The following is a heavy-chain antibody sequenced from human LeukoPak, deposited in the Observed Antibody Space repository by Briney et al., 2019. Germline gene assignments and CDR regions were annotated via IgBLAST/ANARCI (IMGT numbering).Heavy chain of an antibody. Sequence: GGSLRLSCVVSGFTSRTYGMNWVRQAPGKGLEWVSAISGSGGATYYADSVKGRFTISRDNSKNSMYLQMTSLRAEDTAVYYCAKGQYYYGSGTYFSWLDPWGQGTLVTVSS. CDR1: GFTSRTYG. J-gene: IGHJ5*02. D-gene: IGHD3-10*01. V-gene: IGHV3-23*01. CDR2: ISGSGGAT. CDR3: AKGQYYYGSGTYFSWLDP.